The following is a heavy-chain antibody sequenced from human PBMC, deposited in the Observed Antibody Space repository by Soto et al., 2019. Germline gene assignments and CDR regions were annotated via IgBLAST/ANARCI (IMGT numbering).Heavy chain of an antibody. V-gene: IGHV3-30*18. Sequence: QVQLVESGGGVVQPGRSLRLSCAASGFTFSSYGMHWVRQAPGKGLEWVAVISYDGSNKYYADSVKGRFTISRDNSKNTLYPQMNSLRAEDTAVYYCAKDPGSSGLLGGYFDYLGQGTLVTVSS. CDR1: GFTFSSYG. D-gene: IGHD3-22*01. J-gene: IGHJ4*02. CDR2: ISYDGSNK. CDR3: AKDPGSSGLLGGYFDY.